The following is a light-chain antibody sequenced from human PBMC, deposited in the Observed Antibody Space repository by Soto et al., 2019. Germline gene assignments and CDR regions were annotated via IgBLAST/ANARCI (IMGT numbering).Light chain of an antibody. CDR1: QSVSNNY. CDR3: QHYSTTPT. CDR2: GAS. J-gene: IGKJ5*01. V-gene: IGKV3-20*01. Sequence: EIVMTQSPATLSVSPGERATLSCRASQSVSNNYLAWSKQKPGQAPRRLIYGASSRATGIPDRFSGSGSGTDFTLTIRRLEPDDFAVYYCQHYSTTPTFGEGTRLDIK.